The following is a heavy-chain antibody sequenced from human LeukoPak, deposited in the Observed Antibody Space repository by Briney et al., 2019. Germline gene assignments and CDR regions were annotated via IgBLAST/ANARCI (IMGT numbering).Heavy chain of an antibody. J-gene: IGHJ6*02. V-gene: IGHV4-34*01. CDR3: AGPIYYYYGMDV. CDR1: GGSFSGYY. CDR2: INHSGST. Sequence: SETLSLTCAVYGGSFSGYYWSWIRQPPGKGLEWIGEINHSGSTNYNPSLKSRVTISVNTSKNQFSLKLSSVTAADTAVYYCAGPIYYYYGMDVWGQGTTVTVSS.